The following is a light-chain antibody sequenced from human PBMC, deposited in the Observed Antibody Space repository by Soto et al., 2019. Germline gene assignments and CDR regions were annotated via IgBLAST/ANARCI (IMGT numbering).Light chain of an antibody. CDR3: QQYGSSPRT. CDR1: HTVGSDY. CDR2: DAS. V-gene: IGKV3-20*01. Sequence: EIVLTQSPGTLSLSPGERATLSCRASHTVGSDYLAWYQQKPGQPPRLLIYDASSRATGIPDRFSGSGSGTDFTLTIRRLDPADFAMYYCQQYGSSPRTFGQGTKVDIK. J-gene: IGKJ1*01.